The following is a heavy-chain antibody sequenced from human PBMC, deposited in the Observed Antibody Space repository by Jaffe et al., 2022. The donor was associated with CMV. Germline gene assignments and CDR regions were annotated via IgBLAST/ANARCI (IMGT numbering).Heavy chain of an antibody. Sequence: EVQLVESGGGLVKPGGSLRLSCAASGFTFSNAWMSWVRQAPGKGLEWVGRIKSKTDGGTTDYAAPVKGRFTISRDDSKNTLYLQMNSLKTEDTAVYYCTTDHEMSWWSGRDAFDIWGQGTMVTVSS. D-gene: IGHD3-3*01. CDR3: TTDHEMSWWSGRDAFDI. CDR1: GFTFSNAW. V-gene: IGHV3-15*01. CDR2: IKSKTDGGTT. J-gene: IGHJ3*02.